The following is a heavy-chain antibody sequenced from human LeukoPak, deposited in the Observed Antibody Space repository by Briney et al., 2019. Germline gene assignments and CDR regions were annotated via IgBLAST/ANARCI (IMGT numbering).Heavy chain of an antibody. CDR1: GFTFSSYA. J-gene: IGHJ4*02. V-gene: IGHV3-23*01. Sequence: GGSLRLSCAASGFTFSSYAMSWVRQAPGEGLEWVSAISGSGGSTYYADSVKGRFTISRDNSKNTLYLQMNSLRAEDTAVYYCAKNPLFVWGSYRSTYYFDYWGQGTLVTVSS. D-gene: IGHD3-16*02. CDR3: AKNPLFVWGSYRSTYYFDY. CDR2: ISGSGGST.